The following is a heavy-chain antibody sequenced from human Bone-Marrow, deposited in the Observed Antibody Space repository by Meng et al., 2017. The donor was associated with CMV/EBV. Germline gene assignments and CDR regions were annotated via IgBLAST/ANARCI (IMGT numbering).Heavy chain of an antibody. CDR3: AHRITYYRGAFDF. J-gene: IGHJ4*02. CDR1: GFSLSTTGVG. V-gene: IGHV2-5*02. D-gene: IGHD3-3*01. Sequence: IPLTEAAPTLKKPTQTLPLTCTVSGFSLSTTGVGVAWIRKPPGKALEWLALNYWDDDKRYSPSLKNRLTITKDTSKNQVILTMTNMDPVDTGTYYCAHRITYYRGAFDFWGQGTLVTVSS. CDR2: NYWDDDK.